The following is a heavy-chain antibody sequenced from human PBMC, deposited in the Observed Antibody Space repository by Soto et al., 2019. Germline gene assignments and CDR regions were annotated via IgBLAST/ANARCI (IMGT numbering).Heavy chain of an antibody. D-gene: IGHD4-17*01. CDR3: ARASGLEADYGDYGVDYYGMDV. CDR2: INPNSGGT. Sequence: ASVKVSCKASGYTFTGYYMHWVRQAPGQGLEWMGWINPNSGGTNYAQKFQGWVTMTRDTSISTAYMELSRLRSDDTAVYYCARASGLEADYGDYGVDYYGMDVWGQGTTVTVSS. V-gene: IGHV1-2*04. J-gene: IGHJ6*02. CDR1: GYTFTGYY.